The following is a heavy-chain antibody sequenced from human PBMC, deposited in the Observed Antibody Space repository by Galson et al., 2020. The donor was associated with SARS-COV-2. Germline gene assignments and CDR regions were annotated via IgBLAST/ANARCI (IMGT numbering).Heavy chain of an antibody. D-gene: IGHD4-17*01. V-gene: IGHV3-74*01. J-gene: IGHJ5*02. Sequence: TGGSLRLSCAASGFTFGHFWMHWARQAPGKGLVWVSRINHDGSRTIYADSVNGRFTISRDNPKNTPYWHMSSVSDEDTGVYYCVRDDGRDAAVSARFDPWGQGSLVAVSS. CDR3: VRDDGRDAAVSARFDP. CDR1: GFTFGHFW. CDR2: INHDGSRT.